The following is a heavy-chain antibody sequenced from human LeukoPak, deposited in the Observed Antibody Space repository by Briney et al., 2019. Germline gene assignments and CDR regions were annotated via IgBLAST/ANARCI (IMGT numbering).Heavy chain of an antibody. D-gene: IGHD3-10*01. CDR2: IFSNDEK. CDR3: ARIHRFGELFRVVYYFDY. V-gene: IGHV2-26*01. Sequence: ETLSLTCAVYGGSFSGYYWSWIRQPPGKALEWLAHIFSNDEKSYSTSLKSRLTISKDTSKSQVVLTMTNMDPVDTATYYCARIHRFGELFRVVYYFDYWGQGTLVTVSS. J-gene: IGHJ4*02. CDR1: GGSFSGYYW.